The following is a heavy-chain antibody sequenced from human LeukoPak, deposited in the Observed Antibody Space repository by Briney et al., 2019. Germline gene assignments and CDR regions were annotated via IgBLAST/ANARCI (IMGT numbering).Heavy chain of an antibody. J-gene: IGHJ3*02. V-gene: IGHV1-8*01. CDR2: MNPNNGNT. CDR3: ASPYDYGDHYLDALHI. D-gene: IGHD4-17*01. Sequence: ASVKVSCKTSGYTFTNYDINWVRQATGQGLEWMGWMNPNNGNTGYAQKFQGRVTMTRNTSISTAYMELSSLRSEDTAVYYCASPYDYGDHYLDALHIWGQGTIVTVSS. CDR1: GYTFTNYD.